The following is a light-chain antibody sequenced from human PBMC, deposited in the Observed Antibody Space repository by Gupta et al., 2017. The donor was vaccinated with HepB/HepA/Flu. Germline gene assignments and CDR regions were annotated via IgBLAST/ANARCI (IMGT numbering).Light chain of an antibody. J-gene: IGLJ3*02. Sequence: QSVLTQPLSASGTPGQRVTISCSGSSSNIGINTVNWYRQLPGTAPKRLIYNNDQRPSGVPDRFSGSKSGTSASLAISGLQSEDEADYYCAAWDDSLNGWVFGGGTKLTVL. CDR2: NND. V-gene: IGLV1-44*01. CDR1: SSNIGINT. CDR3: AAWDDSLNGWV.